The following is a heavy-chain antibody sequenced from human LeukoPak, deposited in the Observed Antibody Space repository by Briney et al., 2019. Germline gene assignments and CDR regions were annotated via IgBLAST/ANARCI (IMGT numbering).Heavy chain of an antibody. CDR1: GFTFSSYS. Sequence: GRSLRLSCAASGFTFSSYSMHWVRQAPGKGLEWVAVISYDGSNKYYADSVKGRFTISRDNSKNTLYLQMNSLRAEDTAVYYCAKGDYGDTAGGIPAIYYYYYGMDVWGKGTTVTVSS. CDR3: AKGDYGDTAGGIPAIYYYYYGMDV. J-gene: IGHJ6*04. D-gene: IGHD4-17*01. V-gene: IGHV3-30*18. CDR2: ISYDGSNK.